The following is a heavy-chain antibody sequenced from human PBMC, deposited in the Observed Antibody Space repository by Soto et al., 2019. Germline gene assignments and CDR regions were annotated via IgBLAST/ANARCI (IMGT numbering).Heavy chain of an antibody. D-gene: IGHD1-26*01. Sequence: SETLSLTCTVSGGSISSSSYYWGWIRQPPGKGLEWIGSIYYSGSTYYNPSLKSRVTISVDTSKNQFSLKLSSVTAADTAVYYCARHSLRIVGAEVNWFDPWGQGTLVTVSS. CDR3: ARHSLRIVGAEVNWFDP. CDR2: IYYSGST. J-gene: IGHJ5*02. CDR1: GGSISSSSYY. V-gene: IGHV4-39*01.